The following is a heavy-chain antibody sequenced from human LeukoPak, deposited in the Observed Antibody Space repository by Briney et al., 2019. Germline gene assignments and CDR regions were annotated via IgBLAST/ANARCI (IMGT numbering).Heavy chain of an antibody. V-gene: IGHV1-2*02. CDR2: INPNSGGT. CDR1: GYTFTGYY. CDR3: ARDLLADCGGDCYSDY. D-gene: IGHD2-21*02. J-gene: IGHJ4*02. Sequence: ASVKVSCKASGYTFTGYYMHWVRQAPGQGLEWMGWINPNSGGTNYAQKFQGRVTMTRDTSISTAYMELSRLRSDDTAVYYCARDLLADCGGDCYSDYWGQGTLVTVSS.